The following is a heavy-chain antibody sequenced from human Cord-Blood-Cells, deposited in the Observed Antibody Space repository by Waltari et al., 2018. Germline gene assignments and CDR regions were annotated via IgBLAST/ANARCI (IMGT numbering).Heavy chain of an antibody. CDR3: ATGLVRYCGGDCYSAFDI. J-gene: IGHJ3*02. V-gene: IGHV1-24*01. CDR2: FDPEDGET. D-gene: IGHD2-21*02. CDR1: GYTLTELS. Sequence: QVQLVQSGAEVKKPGASVKGSCKLSGYTLTELSMNWVRQAPGKGLEWMGGFDPEDGETIYAQKFQGRVTMTEDTSTDTAYMELSSLRSEDTAVYYCATGLVRYCGGDCYSAFDIWGQGTMVTVSS.